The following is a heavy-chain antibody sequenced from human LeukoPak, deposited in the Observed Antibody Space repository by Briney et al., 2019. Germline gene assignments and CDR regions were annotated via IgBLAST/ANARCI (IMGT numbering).Heavy chain of an antibody. D-gene: IGHD3-22*01. J-gene: IGHJ4*02. Sequence: GGSLRLSCEASGVTFSSYVMSWVRQAPGKGLEWVSAISGSGGSTYYADSVKGRFTISRDNSKNTLYLQMNSLRAEDTAVYYCAKGYDSSGYYYDYWGQGTLVTVSS. CDR1: GVTFSSYV. CDR3: AKGYDSSGYYYDY. V-gene: IGHV3-23*01. CDR2: ISGSGGST.